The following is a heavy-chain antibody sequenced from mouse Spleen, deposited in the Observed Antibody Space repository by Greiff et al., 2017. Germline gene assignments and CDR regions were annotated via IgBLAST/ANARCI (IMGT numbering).Heavy chain of an antibody. CDR1: GFSLSRYS. Sequence: VKLVESGPGLVAPSQSLSITCTVSGFSLSRYSVHWVRQPPGKGLEWLGMIWGGGSTDYNSALKSRLSISKDNSKSQVFLKMNSLQTDDTAMYYCARNPYDYDGFAYWGQGTLVTVSA. J-gene: IGHJ3*01. CDR2: IWGGGST. D-gene: IGHD2-4*01. CDR3: ARNPYDYDGFAY. V-gene: IGHV2-6-4*01.